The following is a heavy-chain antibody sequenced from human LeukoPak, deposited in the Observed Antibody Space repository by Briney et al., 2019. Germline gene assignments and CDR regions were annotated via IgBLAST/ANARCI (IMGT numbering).Heavy chain of an antibody. Sequence: PSETLSLTCAVYGGSFSGYYWSWIRQPPGKGLEWIGEINHSGSTNYHPSLKSRVTISVDTSKNQFSLKLSSVTAADTAVYYCARGGGYCSGGSCLGGYFQHWGQGTLVTVSS. D-gene: IGHD2-15*01. CDR1: GGSFSGYY. V-gene: IGHV4-34*01. CDR2: INHSGST. CDR3: ARGGGYCSGGSCLGGYFQH. J-gene: IGHJ1*01.